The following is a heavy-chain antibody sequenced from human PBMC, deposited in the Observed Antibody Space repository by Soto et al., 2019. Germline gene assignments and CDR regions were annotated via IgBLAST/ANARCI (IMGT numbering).Heavy chain of an antibody. J-gene: IGHJ3*02. CDR1: GFTFSSYW. Sequence: VPPGGSLRLSCAASGFTFSSYWMHWVRQAPGKGLVWVSRINSDGSSTSYADSVKGRFTISRDNAKNTLYLQMNSLRAEDTAVYYCAREGYYDSSGYYRAFDIWGQGTMVTVSS. CDR2: INSDGSST. D-gene: IGHD3-22*01. V-gene: IGHV3-74*01. CDR3: AREGYYDSSGYYRAFDI.